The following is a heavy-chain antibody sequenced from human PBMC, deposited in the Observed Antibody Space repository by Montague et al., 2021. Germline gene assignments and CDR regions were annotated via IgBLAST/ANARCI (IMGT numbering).Heavy chain of an antibody. CDR1: GFTFSSYD. V-gene: IGHV3-13*04. CDR2: IGTAGDT. D-gene: IGHD7-27*01. Sequence: SLRLSCAASGFTFSSYDMHWVRQATGKGLEWASAIGTAGDTFYPGSVKGRFTISRENAENSLYLQMNGLRAGDTAVYYCASTGAATAWRAYEIWGLGTMVTVSS. CDR3: ASTGAATAWRAYEI. J-gene: IGHJ3*02.